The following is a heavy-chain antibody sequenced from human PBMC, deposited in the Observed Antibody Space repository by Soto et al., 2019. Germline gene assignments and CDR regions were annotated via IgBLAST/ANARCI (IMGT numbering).Heavy chain of an antibody. CDR2: ISSSSSTI. V-gene: IGHV3-48*02. J-gene: IGHJ6*02. Sequence: PGGSLRLSCAASGFTFSSYSMNWVRQAPGKGLEWVSYISSSSSTIYYADSVKGRFTISRDNAKNSLYLQMNSLRDEDTAVYYCASEGGGDGGIFGVVITYYYYGMDVWGQGSTVTVSS. CDR3: ASEGGGDGGIFGVVITYYYYGMDV. D-gene: IGHD3-3*01. CDR1: GFTFSSYS.